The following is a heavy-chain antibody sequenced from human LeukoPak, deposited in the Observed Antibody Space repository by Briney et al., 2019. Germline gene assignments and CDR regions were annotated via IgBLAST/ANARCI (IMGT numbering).Heavy chain of an antibody. V-gene: IGHV3-21*01. CDR2: ISSGSSYF. D-gene: IGHD1-7*01. J-gene: IGHJ4*02. CDR3: ASERYNWNYAFDY. CDR1: GFTFSSSS. Sequence: GGSLRLSCAASGFTFSSSSMIRVRQAPGKGLEWVSSISSGSSYFYYADPLKGRFTDSRDNAKNSLYLQMNSLRAEDTAVYYCASERYNWNYAFDYWGQGILVTVSS.